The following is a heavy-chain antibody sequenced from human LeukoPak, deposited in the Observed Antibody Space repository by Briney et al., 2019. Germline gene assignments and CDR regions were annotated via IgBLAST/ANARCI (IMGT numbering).Heavy chain of an antibody. CDR3: ARHRCSSTSCYMVNWFDP. J-gene: IGHJ5*02. Sequence: SETLSLICTVSGGSISSSSYYWGWIRQPPGKGLEWIGSIYYSGSTYYNPSLKSRVTISVDTSKNQFSLKLSSVTAADTAVYYCARHRCSSTSCYMVNWFDPWGQGTLVTVSS. CDR1: GGSISSSSYY. D-gene: IGHD2-2*02. CDR2: IYYSGST. V-gene: IGHV4-39*01.